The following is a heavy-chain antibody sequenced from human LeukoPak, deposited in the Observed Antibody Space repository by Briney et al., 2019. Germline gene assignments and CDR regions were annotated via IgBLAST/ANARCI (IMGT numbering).Heavy chain of an antibody. J-gene: IGHJ4*02. Sequence: SETLSLTCTVSGGSINNYYWSWIRQPPGKGLEWIGYLYNRGSTNYNPSLKSRVTISGDTSKSQFSLKLTSVTAADTAVYYCAREADTAMVTDYWGQGTLVTVSS. CDR1: GGSINNYY. V-gene: IGHV4-59*01. CDR2: LYNRGST. D-gene: IGHD5-18*01. CDR3: AREADTAMVTDY.